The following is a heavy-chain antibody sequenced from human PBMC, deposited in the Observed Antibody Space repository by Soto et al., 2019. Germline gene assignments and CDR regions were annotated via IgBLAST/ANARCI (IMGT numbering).Heavy chain of an antibody. CDR3: ARSEATGLDY. J-gene: IGHJ4*02. V-gene: IGHV4-4*02. CDR1: GGSMSSSNW. Sequence: QVQLQESGPGLVKPSGTLSLTRTVSGGSMSSSNWWNWVRQSPGKGLEWIGEAHHSGRTNYNPSLKSRVTISVDKSKNHFSLKLSSVTAADTAVYYCARSEATGLDYWGQGTLVTVSS. D-gene: IGHD1-26*01. CDR2: AHHSGRT.